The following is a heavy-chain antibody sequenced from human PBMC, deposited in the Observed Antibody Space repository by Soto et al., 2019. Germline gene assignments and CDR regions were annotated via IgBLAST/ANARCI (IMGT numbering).Heavy chain of an antibody. D-gene: IGHD2-21*02. Sequence: HSGSTYIRSTAAGKAISSGCSRWHQKTPGKGLEWIGYLYYTGSTHCNPSLKSRVTISKDTSNQFSLKLSSVTAADTAVYYCARSKASCGGDCYASQGSPPFDDWGQGTLVTVSS. J-gene: IGHJ4*02. V-gene: IGHV4-59*01. CDR3: ARSKASCGGDCYASQGSPPFDD. CDR1: GKAISSGC. CDR2: LYYTGST.